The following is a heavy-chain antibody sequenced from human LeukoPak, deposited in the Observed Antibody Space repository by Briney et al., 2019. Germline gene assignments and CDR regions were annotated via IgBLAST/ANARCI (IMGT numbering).Heavy chain of an antibody. D-gene: IGHD6-13*01. Sequence: PGRSLRLSCAASGFTFSSYAMSWVRQAPEKGLEWVSVISDSGGTTYYADSVKGRFTISRDNSKNTLYLQMNSLRADDTAVYYCAKDALVAGGTWFFDSWGQGTLVTVSS. J-gene: IGHJ4*02. CDR2: ISDSGGTT. CDR1: GFTFSSYA. CDR3: AKDALVAGGTWFFDS. V-gene: IGHV3-23*01.